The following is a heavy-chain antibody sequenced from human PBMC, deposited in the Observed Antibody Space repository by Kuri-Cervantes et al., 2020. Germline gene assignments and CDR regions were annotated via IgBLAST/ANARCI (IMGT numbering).Heavy chain of an antibody. D-gene: IGHD3-3*02. CDR1: GFSFNSYA. CDR3: AKVRITFFEAVDY. Sequence: GESLKISCAASGFSFNSYAMSWVRQAPGKGLEWVSSVSGSGDSTYYADSVKGRFTISRDNSKNTIHLHLNSLRAEDTAVYYCAKVRITFFEAVDYWGQGTLVTVSS. J-gene: IGHJ4*02. V-gene: IGHV3-23*01. CDR2: VSGSGDST.